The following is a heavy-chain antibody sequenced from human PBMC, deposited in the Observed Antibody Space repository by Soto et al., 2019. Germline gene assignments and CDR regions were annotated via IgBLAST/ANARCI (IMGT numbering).Heavy chain of an antibody. CDR3: ARMYNSGFYRPEGDYYFYGMDV. Sequence: SETLSLTCSVSGDSIRDYYWSWIRQPAGKGLEWIGRMYISGSTNYNPSLKSRVTMSADTSVSQLSLTLRSVTAADTAIYYCARMYNSGFYRPEGDYYFYGMDVWGQGTTVTVSS. CDR2: MYISGST. CDR1: GDSIRDYY. J-gene: IGHJ6*02. V-gene: IGHV4-4*07. D-gene: IGHD5-12*01.